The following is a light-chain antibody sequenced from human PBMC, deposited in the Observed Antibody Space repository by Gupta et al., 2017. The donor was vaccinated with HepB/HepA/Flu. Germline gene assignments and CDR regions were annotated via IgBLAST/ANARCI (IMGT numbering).Light chain of an antibody. CDR1: QSVSSS. J-gene: IGKJ5*01. CDR2: DAS. V-gene: IGKV3-20*01. Sequence: EIVLTQSPGTLSLSPGERATRSCWASQSVSSSLDWYQQKPVQPPRLLIYDASSRATGIPDRFSGAGSDNDFTLSSTSPENEDFAVYYGQQDASSITFGQGTQMEIK. CDR3: QQDASSIT.